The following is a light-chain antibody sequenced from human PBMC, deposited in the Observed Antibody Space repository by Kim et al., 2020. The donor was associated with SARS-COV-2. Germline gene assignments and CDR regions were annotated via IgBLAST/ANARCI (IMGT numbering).Light chain of an antibody. CDR3: QQYGSSPLIT. V-gene: IGKV3-20*01. CDR2: AAS. CDR1: QSVTSSY. J-gene: IGKJ5*01. Sequence: EIVLTQSPGTLSLSPGERATLSYRASQSVTSSYLAWYQQKPGQTPRLLIYAASSRATGIPDRFSGSGSGTDFTLTISRLEPEDFAVYYCQQYGSSPLITFGQGTRLEIK.